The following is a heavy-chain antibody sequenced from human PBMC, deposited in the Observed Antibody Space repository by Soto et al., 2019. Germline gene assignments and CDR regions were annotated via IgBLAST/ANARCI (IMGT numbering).Heavy chain of an antibody. D-gene: IGHD2-8*01. V-gene: IGHV2-5*02. J-gene: IGHJ4*02. CDR1: GFSLSTTEVA. CDR3: AHSARILTVDFDY. CDR2: IYWDDDK. Sequence: QITLKESGPSLVNPTQSLTLTCSFSGFSLSTTEVAVGWIRQPPGKALEWLALIYWDDDKRYSPSLRNILPITKATAKIRVVLTMTIVPPEDTATYFCAHSARILTVDFDYWGQGILVTVSS.